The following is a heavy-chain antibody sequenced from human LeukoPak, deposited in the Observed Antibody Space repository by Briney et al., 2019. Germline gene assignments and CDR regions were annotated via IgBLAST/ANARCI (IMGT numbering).Heavy chain of an antibody. J-gene: IGHJ4*02. V-gene: IGHV3-48*01. CDR1: GFSLSSYS. CDR2: ISGGGDAI. D-gene: IGHD3-22*01. CDR3: ARDRRYSDSGYFYYDY. Sequence: PGGSLRLSCVASGFSLSSYSINXVXXAXGXXLXXVXYISGGGDAIYYADSVKGRFTISRDIGKXSLYLQMNSLRVEDTAVYYCARDRRYSDSGYFYYDYWGQGALVTVSS.